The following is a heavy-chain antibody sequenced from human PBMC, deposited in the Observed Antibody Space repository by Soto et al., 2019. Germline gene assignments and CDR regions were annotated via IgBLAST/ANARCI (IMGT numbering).Heavy chain of an antibody. D-gene: IGHD2-2*01. Sequence: SVKVSCKASGGTFSIYAISCVVQAPLQWREGMGGIIPIFGTANYAQKFQGRVTITADKSTSTAYMELSSLRSEDTAVYYCARGDIVVVPAANSYYYYYGMDVWGQGTTVTVSS. J-gene: IGHJ6*02. CDR3: ARGDIVVVPAANSYYYYYGMDV. CDR2: IIPIFGTA. CDR1: GGTFSIYA. V-gene: IGHV1-69*06.